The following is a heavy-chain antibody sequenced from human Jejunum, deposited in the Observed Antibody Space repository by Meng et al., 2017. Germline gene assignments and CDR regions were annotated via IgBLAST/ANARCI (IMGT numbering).Heavy chain of an antibody. CDR2: INAGIGDT. V-gene: IGHV1-3*01. CDR1: GYTFINNA. Sequence: QVQLVQSGADVKKPGPSVKVSCKASGYTFINNALHWMRQAPGQSLEWVGWINAGIGDTKYSQNLQGRVTITRDTSASTTYMELRSLKSEDTATYYCARDRGATYSFDYWGQRTLVTVSS. D-gene: IGHD1-26*01. J-gene: IGHJ4*02. CDR3: ARDRGATYSFDY.